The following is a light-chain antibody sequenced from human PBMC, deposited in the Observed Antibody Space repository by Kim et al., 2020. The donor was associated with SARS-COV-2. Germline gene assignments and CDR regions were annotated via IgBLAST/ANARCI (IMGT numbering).Light chain of an antibody. V-gene: IGLV2-8*01. CDR2: DVS. Sequence: QSYGISCTGTSSGVGRYNYVSWYQHHPGKAPKLSIYDVSKRPTGVPDRFSGAESGNTASLTVSGLQAEDEADYYCSSYAGSNDLVFGGGTQLTVL. CDR3: SSYAGSNDLV. J-gene: IGLJ2*01. CDR1: SSGVGRYNY.